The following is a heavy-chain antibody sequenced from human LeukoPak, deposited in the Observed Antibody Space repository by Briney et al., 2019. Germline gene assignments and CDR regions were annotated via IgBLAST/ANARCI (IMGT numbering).Heavy chain of an antibody. V-gene: IGHV1-69*01. CDR2: IIPIFGTA. CDR1: GGTFSSYA. J-gene: IGHJ4*02. Sequence: ASVKVSCKASGGTFSSYAISWVRQAPGQGLEWMGGIIPIFGTANYAQKFQGRVTITADESTSTAYMELSSLRSEDTAVYYCARDLGYGPGSYGYFGYWGQGTLVTVSS. D-gene: IGHD3-10*01. CDR3: ARDLGYGPGSYGYFGY.